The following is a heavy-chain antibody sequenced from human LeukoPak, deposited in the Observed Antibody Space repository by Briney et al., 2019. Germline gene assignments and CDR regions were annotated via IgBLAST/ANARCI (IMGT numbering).Heavy chain of an antibody. D-gene: IGHD2-2*01. V-gene: IGHV5-10-1*01. Sequence: GESLKISCKGSGYSFTSYWISWVRQMPGKGLEWMGRIDPSDSYTNYSPSFQGHVTISADKSISTAYLQWSSLKASDTAVYYCARPPYCSRTSCYDWFWFDPWGQGTLVTVSS. J-gene: IGHJ5*02. CDR2: IDPSDSYT. CDR1: GYSFTSYW. CDR3: ARPPYCSRTSCYDWFWFDP.